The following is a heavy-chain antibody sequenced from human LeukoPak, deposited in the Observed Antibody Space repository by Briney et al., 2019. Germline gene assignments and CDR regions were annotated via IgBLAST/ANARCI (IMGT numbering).Heavy chain of an antibody. CDR3: ARAYCSSTSCFFDY. CDR1: GHTFTNYG. V-gene: IGHV1-18*01. D-gene: IGHD2-2*01. J-gene: IGHJ4*02. CDR2: ISVHHGTT. Sequence: ASVKVSCKASGHTFTNYGISRVRQAPGQGLEWMGWISVHHGTTNYAQKLQGRVTMTTDTSTSTAYMELRNLRSDDTAVYYCARAYCSSTSCFFDYWGQGTLVTVSS.